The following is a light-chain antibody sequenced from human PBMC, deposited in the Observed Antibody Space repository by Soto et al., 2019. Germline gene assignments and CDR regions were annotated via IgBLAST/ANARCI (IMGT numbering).Light chain of an antibody. CDR2: AAS. J-gene: IGKJ5*01. V-gene: IGKV1-9*01. CDR1: QDISSF. CDR3: QQLDSYPIT. Sequence: DIQLTQSPSFLSASVGDRVTVTCRASQDISSFLAWYQQKPGEAPRLLIYAASTLQSGVPSGFSGSRYGTEFTLTISSLQPEDFATYYCQQLDSYPITFGQGPRLEIK.